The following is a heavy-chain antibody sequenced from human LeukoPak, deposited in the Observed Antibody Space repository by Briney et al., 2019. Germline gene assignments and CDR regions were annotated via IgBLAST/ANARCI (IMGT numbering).Heavy chain of an antibody. J-gene: IGHJ4*02. CDR3: AKVTLRGLDY. D-gene: IGHD3-16*01. CDR2: IRYDGSNK. V-gene: IGHV3-30*02. Sequence: PGGSLRLSCAASGFTFSSYGMHWARQAPGKGLEWVAFIRYDGSNKYYADSVKDRFTISRDNSKNTLYLQMNSLRAEDTAVYYCAKVTLRGLDYWGQGTLVTVSS. CDR1: GFTFSSYG.